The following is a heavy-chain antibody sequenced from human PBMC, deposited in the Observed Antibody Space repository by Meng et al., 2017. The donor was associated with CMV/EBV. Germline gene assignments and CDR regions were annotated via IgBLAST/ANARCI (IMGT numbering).Heavy chain of an antibody. V-gene: IGHV1-2*02. Sequence: VSVKVSCKASGYTFTGYYMHWVRQAPGQGLEWMGWINPNSGGTNYAQKFQGRVTMTRDTSISTAYMELSRLRSDDTAVYYCARDEKVRVRGVTYYYYYGMDVWGQGTTVTVSS. CDR1: GYTFTGYY. CDR2: INPNSGGT. D-gene: IGHD3-10*01. CDR3: ARDEKVRVRGVTYYYYYGMDV. J-gene: IGHJ6*02.